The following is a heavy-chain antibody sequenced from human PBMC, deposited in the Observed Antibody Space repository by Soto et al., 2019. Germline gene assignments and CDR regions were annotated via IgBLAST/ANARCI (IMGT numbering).Heavy chain of an antibody. Sequence: EVQVLESGGGLVQPGGSLRLSCAATGFTFSDFAMSWVRQAPGKGREWVSRIYGGGNGPHYADSVKGRVTISRDNSKKTLYLQRNSLRADDTAVYYCAKMGGMDPCAYSFAYWGQGTLVNVSS. CDR3: AKMGGMDPCAYSFAY. J-gene: IGHJ4*02. CDR1: GFTFSDFA. CDR2: IYGGGNGP. V-gene: IGHV3-23*01. D-gene: IGHD3-16*01.